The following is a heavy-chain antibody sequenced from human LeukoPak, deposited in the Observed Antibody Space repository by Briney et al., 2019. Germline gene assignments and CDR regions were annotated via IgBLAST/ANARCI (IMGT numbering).Heavy chain of an antibody. CDR2: IIPILVIA. Sequence: EWMGRIIPILVIANYAQKFQGRVTITADKSTSTAYMELSSLRSEDTAVYYCASVNPNQEKWGQGTLVTVSS. CDR3: ASVNPNQEK. V-gene: IGHV1-69*02. J-gene: IGHJ4*02.